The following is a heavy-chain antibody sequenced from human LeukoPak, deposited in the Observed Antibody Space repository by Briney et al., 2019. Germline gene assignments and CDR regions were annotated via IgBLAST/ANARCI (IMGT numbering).Heavy chain of an antibody. CDR1: GFTFSSYG. J-gene: IGHJ4*02. CDR2: ISYDGSNK. CDR3: AKDSRDGFLPDY. V-gene: IGHV3-30*18. D-gene: IGHD5-24*01. Sequence: GGSLRLSCAASGFTFSSYGMHWVRQAPGKGLEWVAVISYDGSNKYYADSVKGRFTTSIDNSKNTLYLQMNSLRAEDTAVYYCAKDSRDGFLPDYWGQGTLVTVSS.